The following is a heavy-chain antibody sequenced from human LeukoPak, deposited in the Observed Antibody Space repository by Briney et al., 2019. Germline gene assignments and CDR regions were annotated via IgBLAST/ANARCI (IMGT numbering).Heavy chain of an antibody. D-gene: IGHD3-10*01. V-gene: IGHV3-30-3*01. J-gene: IGHJ6*02. Sequence: PGRSLRLSCAASGFTFSSYTMDWVRQAPGKGLEWVARISYAGSNNYYADSVKGRFTISNDNPKNTLYLQMDSLRAEDTAVYYCARAAHTTYVLGRYYYYAMDVWGQGTTVTVSS. CDR3: ARAAHTTYVLGRYYYYAMDV. CDR1: GFTFSSYT. CDR2: ISYAGSNN.